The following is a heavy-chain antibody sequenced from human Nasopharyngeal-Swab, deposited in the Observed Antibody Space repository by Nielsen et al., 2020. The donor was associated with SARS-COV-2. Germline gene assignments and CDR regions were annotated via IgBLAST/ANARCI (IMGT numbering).Heavy chain of an antibody. D-gene: IGHD6-13*01. CDR3: ARAAAGTGPSFYYYYGMDV. CDR2: IYSGGST. V-gene: IGHV3-53*01. Sequence: GESLKISCAASGFTVSSNYMSWVRQAPGKGLEWVSVIYSGGSTYYADSVKGRFTISRDNSKKTLYLQMNSLRAEDTAVYYCARAAAGTGPSFYYYYGMDVWGQGTTVTVSS. J-gene: IGHJ6*02. CDR1: GFTVSSNY.